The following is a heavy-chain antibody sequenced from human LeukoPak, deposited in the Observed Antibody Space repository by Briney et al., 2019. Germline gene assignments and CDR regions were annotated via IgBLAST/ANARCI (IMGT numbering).Heavy chain of an antibody. CDR1: GFTFTIFG. J-gene: IGHJ3*02. CDR3: ARTYDFGRGPPGDAFDN. CDR2: IDARSGVT. Sequence: GGSLRLSCAASGFTFTIFGLNWVRQAPGKGPEWVSYIDARSGVTYYADSVQGRFTLSRDNARESVFLQMDSLRVDDTAVYYCARTYDFGRGPPGDAFDNWGPGTWVIVSS. V-gene: IGHV3-48*01. D-gene: IGHD3-3*01.